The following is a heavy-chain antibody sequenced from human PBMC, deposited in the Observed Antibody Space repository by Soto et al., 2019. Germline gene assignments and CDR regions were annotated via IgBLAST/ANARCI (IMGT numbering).Heavy chain of an antibody. CDR1: GFTFKNYA. Sequence: GGSLRLSCAASGFTFKNYAMSWVSQAPGKGLEWVSAVSGSAATTFCADSVKGRFTFSRDNSKNMVYLQMNSLRAEDTAVYYCAKNLAGGGLYFYAMNVWGQGTTVTVSS. CDR3: AKNLAGGGLYFYAMNV. V-gene: IGHV3-23*01. CDR2: VSGSAATT. D-gene: IGHD1-26*01. J-gene: IGHJ6*02.